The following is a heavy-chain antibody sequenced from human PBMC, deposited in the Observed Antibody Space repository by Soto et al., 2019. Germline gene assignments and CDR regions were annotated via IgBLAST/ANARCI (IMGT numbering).Heavy chain of an antibody. CDR1: GGSFSGYY. V-gene: IGHV4-34*01. D-gene: IGHD3-3*01. Sequence: QVQLQQWGAGLLKPSETLSLTCAVYGGSFSGYYWSWIRQPPGKGLEWSGEINHSGSTNYNPSLKSRVPIAVDTSMNQFARKPSSVTAGDTVVYYCARSRFGVVIIVDYWGQGTLVTVSS. J-gene: IGHJ4*02. CDR3: ARSRFGVVIIVDY. CDR2: INHSGST.